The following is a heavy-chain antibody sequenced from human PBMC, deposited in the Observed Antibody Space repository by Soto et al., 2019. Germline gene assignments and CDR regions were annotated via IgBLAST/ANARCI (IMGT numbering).Heavy chain of an antibody. V-gene: IGHV1-18*01. D-gene: IGHD2-15*01. CDR1: GDTFSNYE. J-gene: IGHJ3*02. CDR2: IGTYNGNT. Sequence: HVXLVQSGAEVXXXGXSVKVSCKASGDTFSNYEINWVRQAPGQGLEWMGWIGTYNGNTNYAERLQGXXXXTTDTXXXXXXXXXXXXXXXXXXVXYCXSYSXGLXVFDIWGQGTMVTVSS. CDR3: XSYSXGLXVFDI.